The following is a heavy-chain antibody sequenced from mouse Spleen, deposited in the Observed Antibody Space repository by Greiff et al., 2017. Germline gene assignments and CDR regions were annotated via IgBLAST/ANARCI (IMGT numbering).Heavy chain of an antibody. CDR1: GFTFTDYY. Sequence: EVKLMESGGGLVQPGGSLRLSCATSGFTFTDYYMSWVRQPPGKALEWLGFIRNKANGYTTEYSASVKGRFTISRDNSQSILYLQMNTLRAEDSATYYCARDKDSYAMDYWGQGTSVTVSS. CDR2: IRNKANGYTT. CDR3: ARDKDSYAMDY. V-gene: IGHV7-3*02. J-gene: IGHJ4*01.